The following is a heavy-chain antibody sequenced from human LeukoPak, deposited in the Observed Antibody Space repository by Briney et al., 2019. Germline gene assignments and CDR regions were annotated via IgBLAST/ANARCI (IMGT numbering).Heavy chain of an antibody. CDR1: GYSFTTYW. V-gene: IGHV5-51*01. Sequence: PGESLKISCQGSGYSFTTYWIGWVRQMPGKGLEWMGIINLGDSDTRYSPSFQGQVTISADKSISTAYLQWSSLKASDTAIYYCTRLRGVSTSAPDYWGQGTLVTVSS. CDR2: INLGDSDT. CDR3: TRLRGVSTSAPDY. J-gene: IGHJ4*02. D-gene: IGHD2-2*01.